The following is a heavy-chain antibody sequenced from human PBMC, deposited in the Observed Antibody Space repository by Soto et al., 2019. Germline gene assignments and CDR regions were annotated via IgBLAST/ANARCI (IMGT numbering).Heavy chain of an antibody. CDR1: GFTFSSYA. V-gene: IGHV3-30-3*01. CDR3: ARDINSYGRSDYGMDV. Sequence: QVQLVESGGGVVQPGRSLRLSCAASGFTFSSYAMHWVRQAPGKGLEWVAVISYDGSNKYYADSVKGRFTISRDNSKNTRYLQMNSLRAEDTAVYYCARDINSYGRSDYGMDVWGQGTTVTVSS. D-gene: IGHD5-18*01. CDR2: ISYDGSNK. J-gene: IGHJ6*02.